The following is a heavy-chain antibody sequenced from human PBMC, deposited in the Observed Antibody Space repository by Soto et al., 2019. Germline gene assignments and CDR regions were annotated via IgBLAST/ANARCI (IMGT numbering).Heavy chain of an antibody. CDR1: GLSLSTRGGG. CDR2: IYWDDDK. CDR3: AHYNDYTGYYHVYFDY. V-gene: IGHV2-5*02. J-gene: IGHJ4*02. Sequence: QITLKESGPTLVTPTQTLTLTCTLSGLSLSTRGGGVGWIRQHPVKALEWLALIYWDDDKCYSPSLENRLTITKDTSKNQVVLTMTNMDPVDTATYYCAHYNDYTGYYHVYFDYWGQGVLVTVSS. D-gene: IGHD3-22*01.